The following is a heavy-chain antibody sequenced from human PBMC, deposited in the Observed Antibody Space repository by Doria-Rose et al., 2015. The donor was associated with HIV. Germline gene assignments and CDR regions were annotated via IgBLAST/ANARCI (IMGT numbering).Heavy chain of an antibody. CDR3: ARIKSSRWYHKYYFDF. V-gene: IGHV2-26*01. J-gene: IGHJ4*02. CDR2: IFSDGER. Sequence: TLKESGPVLVKPTETLTLTCTVSGVSLSSPGMGVSWIRQPPGKALEWLANIFSDGERSYKTSLKSRLTISRDTSKSQVVLTMTDMDPVDTATYYCARIKSSRWYHKYYFDFWGQGTLVIVSA. CDR1: GVSLSSPGMG. D-gene: IGHD6-13*01.